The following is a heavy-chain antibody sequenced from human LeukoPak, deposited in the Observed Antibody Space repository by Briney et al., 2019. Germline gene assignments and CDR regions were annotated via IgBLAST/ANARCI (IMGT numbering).Heavy chain of an antibody. D-gene: IGHD3-10*01. CDR1: GGSFNSHF. Sequence: SETLSLTCKVSGGSFNSHFWTWIRQPPGKGLEWIGYVHASGNSDYNPSLKSRVNISLDTSKSQFSLKLNSVTAADTAVYYCARLMVRAVLSYYGLDVWGQGTTVIVSS. V-gene: IGHV4-59*08. J-gene: IGHJ6*02. CDR3: ARLMVRAVLSYYGLDV. CDR2: VHASGNS.